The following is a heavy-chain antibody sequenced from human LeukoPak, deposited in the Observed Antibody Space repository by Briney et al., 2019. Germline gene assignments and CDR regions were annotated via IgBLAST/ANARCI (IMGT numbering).Heavy chain of an antibody. Sequence: SQTLSLTCAISGDSVSSNSAAWNWIRQSPSRGLEWLGRTYFRSKWYNDYAVSVKSRISISADTSKNHFSLQLSSVTPDDTAVYYCVRGTGGFGSWGQGTLVTVSS. CDR1: GDSVSSNSAA. CDR2: TYFRSKWYN. V-gene: IGHV6-1*01. D-gene: IGHD7-27*01. J-gene: IGHJ4*02. CDR3: VRGTGGFGS.